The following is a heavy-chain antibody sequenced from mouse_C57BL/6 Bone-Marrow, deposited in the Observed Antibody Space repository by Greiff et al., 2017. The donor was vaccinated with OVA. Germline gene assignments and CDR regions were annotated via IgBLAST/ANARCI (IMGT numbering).Heavy chain of an antibody. D-gene: IGHD4-1*01. J-gene: IGHJ2*01. CDR2: IYPRSGNT. Sequence: VQLQQSGAELARPGASVKLSCKASGYTFTSYGISWVKQRTGQGLEWIGEIYPRSGNTYYNEKFKGKATLTADKSSSTAYMELHSLTSEDSAVYFCARGLTGTSYFDYWGQGTTLTVSS. CDR3: ARGLTGTSYFDY. CDR1: GYTFTSYG. V-gene: IGHV1-81*01.